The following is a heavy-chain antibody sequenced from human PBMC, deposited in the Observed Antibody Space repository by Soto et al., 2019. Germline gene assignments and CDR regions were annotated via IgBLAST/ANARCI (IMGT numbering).Heavy chain of an antibody. CDR1: GGSISSYY. J-gene: IGHJ4*02. D-gene: IGHD4-17*01. Sequence: QVQLQESGPGLVKPSETLSLTCTVSGGSISSYYWSWIRQPPGKGLEWIGYIYYSGSTNYNPSLTSRVTISVDTSKNQFSLKLSSVTAADTAVYYCARSTYGDYVLSWGQGTLVTVSS. CDR2: IYYSGST. V-gene: IGHV4-59*08. CDR3: ARSTYGDYVLS.